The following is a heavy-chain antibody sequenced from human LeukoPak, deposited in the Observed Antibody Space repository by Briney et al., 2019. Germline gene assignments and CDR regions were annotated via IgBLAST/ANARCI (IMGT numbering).Heavy chain of an antibody. CDR1: GGSFSGYY. D-gene: IGHD3-22*01. CDR2: INHSGST. CDR3: ARAGYYDSSGYYPDAFDI. V-gene: IGHV4-34*01. J-gene: IGHJ3*02. Sequence: SETLSLTCAVYGGSFSGYYWSWIRQPPGKGLEWIGEINHSGSTNYNPSLKSRVTISVDTSKNQFSLKLSSVTAADTAVYYCARAGYYDSSGYYPDAFDIWGQGTMVTVSS.